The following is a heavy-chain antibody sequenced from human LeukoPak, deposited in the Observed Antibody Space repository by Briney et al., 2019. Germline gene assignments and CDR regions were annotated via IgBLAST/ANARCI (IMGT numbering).Heavy chain of an antibody. Sequence: ASVKVSCKASGYTFTSYDINWVRQATGQGLEWMGWMNPNSGNTGYAQKFQGRVTMTRDTSTSTVYMELSSLGSEDTAVYYCARDRDDYGDQPYWYFDLWGRGTLVTVSS. J-gene: IGHJ2*01. CDR2: MNPNSGNT. V-gene: IGHV1-8*01. CDR1: GYTFTSYD. D-gene: IGHD4-17*01. CDR3: ARDRDDYGDQPYWYFDL.